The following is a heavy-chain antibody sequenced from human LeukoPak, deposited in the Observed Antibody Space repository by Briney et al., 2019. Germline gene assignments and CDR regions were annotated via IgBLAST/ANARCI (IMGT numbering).Heavy chain of an antibody. CDR2: INHSGST. D-gene: IGHD3-3*01. V-gene: IGHV4-34*01. CDR3: ATWSGTPFDY. Sequence: SETLSLTCAVYGGSFSGYYWSWIRQPPGKGLEWIGEINHSGSTNYNPSLKSRVTISVDTSKNQFSLKLSSVTAADTAVYYCATWSGTPFDYWGQGALVTVSS. J-gene: IGHJ4*02. CDR1: GGSFSGYY.